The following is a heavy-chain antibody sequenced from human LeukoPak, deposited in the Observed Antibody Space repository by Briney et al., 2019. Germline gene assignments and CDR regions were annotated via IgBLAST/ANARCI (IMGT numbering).Heavy chain of an antibody. CDR2: IQQDGTEK. CDR3: ARVRKLRTRGVMDPLDY. V-gene: IGHV3-7*01. CDR1: GFTFNYYW. D-gene: IGHD3-10*01. J-gene: IGHJ4*02. Sequence: GGSLRLSCAASGFTFNYYWLTWVRQAPGKGLEWVANIQQDGTEKYYVDSVEGRFTISRDNAKNSLYLQMNSLRAEDTAVYYCARVRKLRTRGVMDPLDYWGQGTLVTVSS.